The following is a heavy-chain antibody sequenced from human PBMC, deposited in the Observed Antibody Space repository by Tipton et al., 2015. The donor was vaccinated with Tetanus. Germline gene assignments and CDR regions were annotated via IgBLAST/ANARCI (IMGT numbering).Heavy chain of an antibody. CDR3: ARVSYYYYGMDV. CDR2: ISANSDAT. CDR1: GFTINNYW. J-gene: IGHJ6*02. V-gene: IGHV3-23*01. Sequence: SLRLSCAASGFTINNYWMSWVRQAPGKGLEWISAISANSDATYYADSVKGRFTISRDNAKNSLYLQMNSLRAEDTALYHCARVSYYYYGMDVWGQGTTVTVSS.